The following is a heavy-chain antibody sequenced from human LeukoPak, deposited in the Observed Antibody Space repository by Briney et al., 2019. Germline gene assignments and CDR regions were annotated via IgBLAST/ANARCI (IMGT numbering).Heavy chain of an antibody. D-gene: IGHD6-13*01. J-gene: IGHJ4*02. V-gene: IGHV4-59*12. CDR3: ARRRRIAAAGGYFDY. Sequence: SETLSLTCTVSGGSISSYYWSWIRQPPGKGLEWIGYIYYSGSTNYKSSLKSRVTISVDTSKNQFSLKLSSVTAADTAVYYCARRRRIAAAGGYFDYWGQGTLVTVSS. CDR1: GGSISSYY. CDR2: IYYSGST.